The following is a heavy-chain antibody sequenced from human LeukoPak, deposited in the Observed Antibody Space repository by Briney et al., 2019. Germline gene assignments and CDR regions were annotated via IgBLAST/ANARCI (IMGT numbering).Heavy chain of an antibody. CDR1: GFTFSNYS. Sequence: GGSLRPSCAASGFTFSNYSMNWVRQAPGKGLEWVSSISSSSYSYIYYADSVKDRFTISRDNAKNSLYLQMNSLRAEDTAVYYCARDQGYYTGGSWYCDRGVDAFDIWGQGTMVTVSS. V-gene: IGHV3-21*01. CDR3: ARDQGYYTGGSWYCDRGVDAFDI. J-gene: IGHJ3*02. D-gene: IGHD2-15*01. CDR2: ISSSSYSYI.